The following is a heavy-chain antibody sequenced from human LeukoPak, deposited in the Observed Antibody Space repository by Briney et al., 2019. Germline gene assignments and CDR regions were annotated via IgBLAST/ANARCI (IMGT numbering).Heavy chain of an antibody. CDR3: ARRRERQQLVVGYYYYYLDV. J-gene: IGHJ6*03. D-gene: IGHD6-13*01. CDR2: ISSSSSTI. V-gene: IGHV3-48*01. Sequence: QPGGSLRLSCAASGFTFSSYWMSWVRQAPGKGLEWVSYISSSSSTIYYADSVKGRFTISRDNAKNSLYLQMNSLRAEDTAVYYCARRRERQQLVVGYYYYYLDVWGKGTTVTVSS. CDR1: GFTFSSYW.